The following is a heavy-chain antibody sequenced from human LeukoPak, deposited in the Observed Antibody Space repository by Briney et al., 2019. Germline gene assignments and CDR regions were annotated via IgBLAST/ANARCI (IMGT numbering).Heavy chain of an antibody. CDR3: ARGVRAAAGHYGMDV. V-gene: IGHV3-33*01. D-gene: IGHD6-13*01. CDR1: GFTFSSYG. Sequence: GRSLRLSCATSGFTFSSYGMHWVRQAPGKGLEWVAVIWSDGSNKYYADSVKGRFTISRDNSKNTLYLQMNSLRAEDTAVYYCARGVRAAAGHYGMDVWGQGTTVTVSS. CDR2: IWSDGSNK. J-gene: IGHJ6*02.